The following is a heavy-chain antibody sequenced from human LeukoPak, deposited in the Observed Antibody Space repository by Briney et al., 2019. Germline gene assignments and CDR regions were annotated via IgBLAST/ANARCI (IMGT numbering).Heavy chain of an antibody. CDR3: ARTYYDFWSGYYFGYYYMDV. CDR2: IYYSGST. J-gene: IGHJ6*03. D-gene: IGHD3-3*01. Sequence: PSETLSLTCAAYGGSFSGYYWGWIRQPPGKGLEWIGSIYYSGSTYYNPSLKSRVTISVDTSKNQFSLKLSSVTAADTAVYYCARTYYDFWSGYYFGYYYMDVWGKGTTVTVSS. CDR1: GGSFSGYY. V-gene: IGHV4-39*07.